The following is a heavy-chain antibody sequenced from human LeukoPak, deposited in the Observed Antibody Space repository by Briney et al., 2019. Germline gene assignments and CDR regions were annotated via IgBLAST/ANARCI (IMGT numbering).Heavy chain of an antibody. CDR1: GYTFTSYD. J-gene: IGHJ3*02. Sequence: ASVKVSCKASGYTFTSYDINWVRQATGQGLEWMGWMNPNSGNTGYAQKFQGRVTMTRDTSTSTVYMELSSLRSEDTAVYYCATIGYCSSTSCPTPDDAFDIWGQGTMVTVSS. CDR3: ATIGYCSSTSCPTPDDAFDI. CDR2: MNPNSGNT. V-gene: IGHV1-8*01. D-gene: IGHD2-2*01.